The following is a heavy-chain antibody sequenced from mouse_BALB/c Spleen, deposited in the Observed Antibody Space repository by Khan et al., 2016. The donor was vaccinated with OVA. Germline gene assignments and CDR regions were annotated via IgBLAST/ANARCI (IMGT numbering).Heavy chain of an antibody. CDR2: ISYSGST. Sequence: EVQLQESGPGLVKPSQSLSLTCTVTRYSITSGYAWNWIRQFPGNKLEWMGYISYSGSTSYNPSLRSRISITRDTSKNQFFLQLNSVTTEDTATYYCARKNYYGYAMDYWGQGTSVTVSS. CDR3: ARKNYYGYAMDY. CDR1: RYSITSGYA. V-gene: IGHV3-2*02. D-gene: IGHD1-1*01. J-gene: IGHJ4*01.